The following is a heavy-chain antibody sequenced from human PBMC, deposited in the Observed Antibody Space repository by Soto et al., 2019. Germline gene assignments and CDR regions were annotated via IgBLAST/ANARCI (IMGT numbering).Heavy chain of an antibody. V-gene: IGHV3-21*01. CDR1: GSTFSSYS. D-gene: IGHD3-10*02. J-gene: IGHJ6*02. Sequence: GGSLRLSCAASGSTFSSYSMNWVRQAPGKGLEWVSSISSSSSYIYYADSVKGRFTISRDNAKNSLYLQMNSLRAEDTAVYYCARDQVRRYVGGPRSEKLNGMDVWGQGTTVTVSS. CDR3: ARDQVRRYVGGPRSEKLNGMDV. CDR2: ISSSSSYI.